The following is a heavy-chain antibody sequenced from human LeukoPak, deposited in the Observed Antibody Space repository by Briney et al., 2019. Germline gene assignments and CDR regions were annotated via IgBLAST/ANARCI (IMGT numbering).Heavy chain of an antibody. CDR3: ARDVVVGGTNY. D-gene: IGHD1-26*01. CDR2: IYSGGST. CDR1: GFTVSYNY. V-gene: IGHV3-66*02. J-gene: IGHJ4*02. Sequence: GGSLRLSRAASGFTVSYNYMSWVRQAPGKGLEWVSLIYSGGSTYYTDSVKGRFTISRDNSKNTLYLQMNSLRAEDTAVYYCARDVVVGGTNYWGQGTLVTVSS.